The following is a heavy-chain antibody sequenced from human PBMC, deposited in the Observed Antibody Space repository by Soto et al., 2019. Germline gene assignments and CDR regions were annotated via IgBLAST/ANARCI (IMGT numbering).Heavy chain of an antibody. CDR2: INPSTGRA. V-gene: IGHV1-46*01. Sequence: GASVKVSCKASGYTFSSYFVHWVRQAPGQGLEWMGMINPSTGRATYTNNFQGRVTLTRDTSTSTVYMELSSLRSDATAVYYCARGGYLDRSGYYDYWGQGTLVTVPS. D-gene: IGHD3-22*01. CDR1: GYTFSSYF. CDR3: ARGGYLDRSGYYDY. J-gene: IGHJ4*02.